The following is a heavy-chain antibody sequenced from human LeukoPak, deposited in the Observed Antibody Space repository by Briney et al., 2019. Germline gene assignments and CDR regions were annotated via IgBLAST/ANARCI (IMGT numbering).Heavy chain of an antibody. CDR2: INHSGST. CDR1: GGSFSGYY. J-gene: IGHJ4*02. Sequence: SETLSLTCAVYGGSFSGYYWSWIRQPPGKGLEWIGEINHSGSTNYNPSLKSRVTISVDTSKNQFSLKLSSVTAADTAVYYCARHGEPYYDILTGYYPWGQGTLVTVSS. D-gene: IGHD3-9*01. V-gene: IGHV4-34*01. CDR3: ARHGEPYYDILTGYYP.